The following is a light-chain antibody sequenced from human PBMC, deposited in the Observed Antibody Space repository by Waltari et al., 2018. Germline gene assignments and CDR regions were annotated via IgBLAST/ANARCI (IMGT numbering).Light chain of an antibody. V-gene: IGKV3-15*01. J-gene: IGKJ1*01. Sequence: EIVMTQSPATLSLSPGERATLSCRARHSVSSSLAWYKHKPGQAPRLLIYGTSSRATGIPYRFSGSGAGTDFTLSITSLEPEDVAVYYCLQRSNWWTFGQGTKVEIK. CDR3: LQRSNWWT. CDR1: HSVSSS. CDR2: GTS.